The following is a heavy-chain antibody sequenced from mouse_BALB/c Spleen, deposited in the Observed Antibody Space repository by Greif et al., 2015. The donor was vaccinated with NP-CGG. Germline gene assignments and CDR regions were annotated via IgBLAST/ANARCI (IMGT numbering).Heavy chain of an antibody. CDR3: AIYDGYYYYAMDY. CDR2: INPSNGRT. Sequence: VQLQQSGAELVKPGASVKLSCKASGYTFTSYWMHWVTQRPGPGLEWIGEINPSNGRTNYNEKFKSKATLTVDKSSSTAYMQLSSLTSDDSAVYYGAIYDGYYYYAMDYWGQGTSVTVSS. V-gene: IGHV1S81*02. D-gene: IGHD2-3*01. CDR1: GYTFTSYW. J-gene: IGHJ4*01.